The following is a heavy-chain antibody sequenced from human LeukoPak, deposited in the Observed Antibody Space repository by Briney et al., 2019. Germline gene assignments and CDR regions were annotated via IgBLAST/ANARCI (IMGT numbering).Heavy chain of an antibody. CDR2: IKSDGSET. CDR1: GFTFSNYW. V-gene: IGHV3-7*01. J-gene: IGHJ4*02. Sequence: PRGSLRLSCAASGFTFSNYWMGWVRQAPGKGLEYVANIKSDGSETYYVDSVKGRFTISRDNARNSLYLQVNSLRAEDTAVYYCARDVWGRLDYWGQGTLVPVSS. D-gene: IGHD2-8*01. CDR3: ARDVWGRLDY.